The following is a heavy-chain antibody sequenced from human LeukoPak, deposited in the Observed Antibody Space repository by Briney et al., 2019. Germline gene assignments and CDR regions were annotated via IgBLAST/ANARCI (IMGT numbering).Heavy chain of an antibody. CDR1: GFTFSSYA. V-gene: IGHV3-23*01. Sequence: GGSLRLSCAASGFTFSSYAMSWVRQAPGKGLEWVSAISGSGGSTYYADSVKGRFTISRDDSKNTLYLQMNSLRAEDTAIYYCAKKRAVPSKQGFDYWGQGTLVTVSS. J-gene: IGHJ4*02. CDR3: AKKRAVPSKQGFDY. D-gene: IGHD6-19*01. CDR2: ISGSGGST.